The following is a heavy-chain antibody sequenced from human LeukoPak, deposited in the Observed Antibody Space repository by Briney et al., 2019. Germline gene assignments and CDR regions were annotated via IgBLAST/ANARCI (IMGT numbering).Heavy chain of an antibody. V-gene: IGHV1-2*02. J-gene: IGHJ4*02. CDR3: ARSRRITIFGVVISYFDY. Sequence: ASMKVSCKASGYTFTGYYKHWVRQAPGQGLEWMGWINPNSGGTNYAQKFQGRVTMTRDTSISTAYMELSRLRSDDTAVYYCARSRRITIFGVVISYFDYWGQGTLVTVSS. CDR2: INPNSGGT. D-gene: IGHD3-3*01. CDR1: GYTFTGYY.